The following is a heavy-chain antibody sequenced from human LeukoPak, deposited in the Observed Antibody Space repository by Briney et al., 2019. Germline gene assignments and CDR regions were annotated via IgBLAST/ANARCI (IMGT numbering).Heavy chain of an antibody. CDR2: IIPIFGTA. V-gene: IGHV1-69*05. Sequence: GSSVKVSCKASGGTFSSYAISWVRQAPGQGLEWMGGIIPIFGTANYAQKFQGRVTITTDESTSTAYMELSSLRSEDTAVYYCARGLVYYDSSGPAFDIWGQGTMVTVSS. J-gene: IGHJ3*02. D-gene: IGHD3-22*01. CDR3: ARGLVYYDSSGPAFDI. CDR1: GGTFSSYA.